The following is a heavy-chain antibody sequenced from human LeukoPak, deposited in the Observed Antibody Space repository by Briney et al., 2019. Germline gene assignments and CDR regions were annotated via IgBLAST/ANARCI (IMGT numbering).Heavy chain of an antibody. J-gene: IGHJ5*02. Sequence: GGSLRLSCAASGIIITSYWMSWVRQTPGKGLEWVANIKQDGSEKNYVDSVKGRFTIFRDNARNSLYLQMNSLRAEDTAVYYCASHSYGYNHWGQGTLVIVSS. V-gene: IGHV3-7*01. CDR3: ASHSYGYNH. CDR1: GIIITSYW. D-gene: IGHD3-16*01. CDR2: IKQDGSEK.